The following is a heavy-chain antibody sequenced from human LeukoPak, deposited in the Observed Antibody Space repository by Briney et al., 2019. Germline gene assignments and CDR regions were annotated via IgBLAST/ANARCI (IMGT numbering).Heavy chain of an antibody. V-gene: IGHV1-2*02. Sequence: ASVKVSCKASGYTFTGYYMHWVRQAPGQGLEWMGWINPNSGGTNYAQKFQGRVTMTRDTSISTAYMELSRLRSDDTAVYYCARDLRYDNSGDTFHIWGQGTMVTVSS. CDR1: GYTFTGYY. CDR2: INPNSGGT. J-gene: IGHJ3*02. CDR3: ARDLRYDNSGDTFHI. D-gene: IGHD3-22*01.